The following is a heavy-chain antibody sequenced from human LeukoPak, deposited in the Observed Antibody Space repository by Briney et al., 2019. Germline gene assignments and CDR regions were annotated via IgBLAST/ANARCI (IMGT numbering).Heavy chain of an antibody. CDR2: IYYSGST. V-gene: IGHV4-39*07. Sequence: PSETLSLTCTVSGGSISSSSYYWGWIRQPPGKGLEWIGSIYYSGSTYYNPSLKSRVTISVDTSKNQFSLKLSSVTAADTAVYYCARERSYCGGDCHEFDYWGQGTLVTVSS. D-gene: IGHD2-21*02. J-gene: IGHJ4*02. CDR3: ARERSYCGGDCHEFDY. CDR1: GGSISSSSYY.